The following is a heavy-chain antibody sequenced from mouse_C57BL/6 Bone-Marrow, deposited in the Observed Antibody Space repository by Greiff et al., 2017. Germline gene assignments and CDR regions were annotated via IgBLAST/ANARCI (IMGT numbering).Heavy chain of an antibody. CDR2: IDPSDSYT. Sequence: QVQLQQPGAELVMPGASVKLSCKASGYTFTSYWMHWVKQRPGQGLEWIGEIDPSDSYTNYNQKFKGKSTVTVDKSSSTAYMQLSSLTSEDSAVYYRARNDSYYGDYAMDYWGQGTSVTVSS. D-gene: IGHD2-3*01. V-gene: IGHV1-69*01. CDR3: ARNDSYYGDYAMDY. CDR1: GYTFTSYW. J-gene: IGHJ4*01.